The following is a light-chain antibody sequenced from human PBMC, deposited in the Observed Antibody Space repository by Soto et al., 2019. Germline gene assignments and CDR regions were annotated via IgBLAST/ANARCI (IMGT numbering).Light chain of an antibody. CDR3: HQYSTYPLT. V-gene: IGKV1-5*03. CDR1: QSINSW. J-gene: IGKJ4*01. CDR2: KAS. Sequence: DIQMTQSPSTLAASVGDSVTITCRASQSINSWLAWYQQKSGKAPNLLIYKASNLESGVPSRFSGSGSGTEFTLTITSLQPDDVASYYCHQYSTYPLTFGGGTKVEI.